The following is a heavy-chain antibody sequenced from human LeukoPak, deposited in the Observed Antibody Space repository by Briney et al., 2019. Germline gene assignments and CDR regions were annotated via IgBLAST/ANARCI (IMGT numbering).Heavy chain of an antibody. V-gene: IGHV3-30-3*01. CDR1: GFTFSSYA. CDR2: ISYDGSNK. D-gene: IGHD6-19*01. CDR3: ARVGAVADNYYYGMDV. J-gene: IGHJ6*02. Sequence: GRSLRLSRAASGFTFSSYAMHSVRQAPGKGLGWVVFISYDGSNKYYAAPVKGRFTISRDNSMNTLYLQMNRLRAEDTAVYCCARVGAVADNYYYGMDVWGQGTTVTVSS.